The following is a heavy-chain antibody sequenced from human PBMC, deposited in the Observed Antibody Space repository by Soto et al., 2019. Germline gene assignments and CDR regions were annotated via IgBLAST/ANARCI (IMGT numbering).Heavy chain of an antibody. CDR3: ARGRYGDY. D-gene: IGHD1-1*01. CDR2: ISAHNGNT. J-gene: IGHJ4*02. V-gene: IGHV1-18*01. Sequence: QVHLVQSGAEVKKPGASVKVSCKASGYTFTSYGITWVRQAPGQGLEWMGWISAHNGNTAYAQKLQVRVIVTRDTPTRTAYMELRSLISDGTAVYYCARGRYGDYWGQGALVTVSS. CDR1: GYTFTSYG.